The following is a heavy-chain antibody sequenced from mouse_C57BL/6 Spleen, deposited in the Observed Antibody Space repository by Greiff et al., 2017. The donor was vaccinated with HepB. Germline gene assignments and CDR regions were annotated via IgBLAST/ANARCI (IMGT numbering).Heavy chain of an antibody. V-gene: IGHV5-17*01. Sequence: EVKLVESGGGLVKPGGSLKLSCAASGFTFSDYGMHWVRQAPEKGLEWVAYISSGSSTIYYADTVKGRFTFSRDKAKNTLFLQMTSLRSEDTAMYYCAKAYYTLYYFDYWGQGTTLTVSS. J-gene: IGHJ2*01. CDR2: ISSGSSTI. CDR3: AKAYYTLYYFDY. CDR1: GFTFSDYG. D-gene: IGHD2-12*01.